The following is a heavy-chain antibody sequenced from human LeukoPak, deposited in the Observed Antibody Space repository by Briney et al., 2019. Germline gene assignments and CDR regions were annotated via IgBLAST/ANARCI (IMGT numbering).Heavy chain of an antibody. CDR2: IYYSGTT. CDR3: ASLYVGSTHLDF. D-gene: IGHD1-26*01. Sequence: SETLSLTCTVSGGSIGSSSYYWGWFRQPPGKGLEWIGGIYYSGTTYYNPSLRSRVTISIDMSNSQFALKLYSVTAADTAVYYCASLYVGSTHLDFWGQGTLVTVSS. J-gene: IGHJ4*02. V-gene: IGHV4-39*01. CDR1: GGSIGSSSYY.